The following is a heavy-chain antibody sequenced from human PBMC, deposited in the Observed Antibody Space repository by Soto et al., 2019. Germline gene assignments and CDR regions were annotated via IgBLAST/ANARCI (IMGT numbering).Heavy chain of an antibody. V-gene: IGHV3-21*01. Sequence: GGSLRLSCSAPGFTFSNYTMNWVRQAPGKGLDWVSSISRSSTNIFYADSVKGRFTVSRENAKNVVYLQINSLSAEDTGIYYCARGSSGYHGNSWFDPWGQGTLVTVSS. CDR1: GFTFSNYT. CDR2: ISRSSTNI. J-gene: IGHJ5*02. CDR3: ARGSSGYHGNSWFDP. D-gene: IGHD3-22*01.